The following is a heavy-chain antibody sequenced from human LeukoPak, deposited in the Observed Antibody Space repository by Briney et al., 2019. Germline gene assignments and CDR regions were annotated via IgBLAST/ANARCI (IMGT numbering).Heavy chain of an antibody. J-gene: IGHJ3*02. CDR2: IYYSGST. CDR3: ASRTLDFWSGYYARGDAFDI. CDR1: GGSISSSSYY. Sequence: SETLSLTCTVSGGSISSSSYYWGWIRQPPGKGLEWIGSIYYSGSTYYNPSLKSRVTISVDTSKNQFSLKLSSVTAADTAVYYCASRTLDFWSGYYARGDAFDIWGQGTMVTVSS. V-gene: IGHV4-39*01. D-gene: IGHD3-3*01.